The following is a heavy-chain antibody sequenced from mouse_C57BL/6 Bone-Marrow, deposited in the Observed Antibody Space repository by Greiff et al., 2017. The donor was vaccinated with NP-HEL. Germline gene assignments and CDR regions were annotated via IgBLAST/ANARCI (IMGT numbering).Heavy chain of an antibody. CDR3: AAHYYYGSRYYFDY. Sequence: QVQLKQPGTELVKPGASVKLSCKASGYTFTSYWMHWVKQRPGQGLEWIGNITPSNGGTNYNEKFKSKATLTVDKSSSTAYMQLSSLTSEDSAVYYCAAHYYYGSRYYFDYWGQGTTLTVSS. J-gene: IGHJ2*01. D-gene: IGHD1-1*01. CDR1: GYTFTSYW. V-gene: IGHV1-53*01. CDR2: ITPSNGGT.